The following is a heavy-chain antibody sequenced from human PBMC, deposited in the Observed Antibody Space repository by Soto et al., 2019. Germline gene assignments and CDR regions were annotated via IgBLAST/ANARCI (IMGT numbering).Heavy chain of an antibody. V-gene: IGHV4-34*01. CDR3: ARGRSGDDFFYSYHYYMDV. CDR2: INHSGST. CDR1: GGSFSGYY. J-gene: IGHJ6*03. Sequence: SETLSLTCAVYGGSFSGYYWSWIRQPPGKGLEWIGEINHSGSTNYNPSLKSRVTISVDTSKNQFSLKLSSVTAADTAVYYCARGRSGDDFFYSYHYYMDVWGKGTTVPVSS. D-gene: IGHD5-12*01.